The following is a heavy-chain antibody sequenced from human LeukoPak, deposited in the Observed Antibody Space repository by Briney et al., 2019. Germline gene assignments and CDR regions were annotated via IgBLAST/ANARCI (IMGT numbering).Heavy chain of an antibody. D-gene: IGHD3-22*01. V-gene: IGHV3-7*01. CDR1: RFTFSSYG. CDR2: IKEDGSEK. J-gene: IGHJ4*02. Sequence: GGSLRLSCAASRFTFSSYGMHWVRQAPGKGLEWVANIKEDGSEKYYVDSVKGRFTISRDNAKNSLSLQVNSLRAEDTAVYYCARSRSGYYEDYWGQGTLVTVFS. CDR3: ARSRSGYYEDY.